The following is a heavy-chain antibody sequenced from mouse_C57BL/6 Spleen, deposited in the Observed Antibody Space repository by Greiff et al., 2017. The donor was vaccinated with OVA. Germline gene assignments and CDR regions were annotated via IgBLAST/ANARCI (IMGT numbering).Heavy chain of an antibody. D-gene: IGHD4-1*01. V-gene: IGHV1-52*01. Sequence: QVQLQQSGAELVRPGSSVKLSCKASGYTFTSYWMHWVKQRPIQGLEWIGNIDPSDSETHYNQKFKDKATLTVDKSSSTAYMQLSSLTSEDSAVYYCARRGGTRYFDYWGQGTTLTVSS. CDR2: IDPSDSET. J-gene: IGHJ2*01. CDR3: ARRGGTRYFDY. CDR1: GYTFTSYW.